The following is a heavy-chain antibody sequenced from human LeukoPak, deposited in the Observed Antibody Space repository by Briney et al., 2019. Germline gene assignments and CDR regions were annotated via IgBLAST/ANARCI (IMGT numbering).Heavy chain of an antibody. J-gene: IGHJ4*02. CDR1: GFTFSSYS. D-gene: IGHD3-22*01. CDR3: ARGPQKNGHSSGYPGSFDY. V-gene: IGHV3-21*01. Sequence: PGGSLRLSCAASGFTFSSYSINWVRQAPGKGLEWVSSISISSSYIYYADSVKGRFTISRDNAKNSLYLQMNSLRAEDTAVYYCARGPQKNGHSSGYPGSFDYWGQGTLVTVSS. CDR2: ISISSSYI.